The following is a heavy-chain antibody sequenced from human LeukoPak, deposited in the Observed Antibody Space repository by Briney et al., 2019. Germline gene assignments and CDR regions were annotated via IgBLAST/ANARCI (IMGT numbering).Heavy chain of an antibody. Sequence: GGSLRLSCAASGFTFSSKGMHWVRQAPGKGLEWVAFIQYDGSYKYYAESVKDRFTISRDNSKNTLYLQMNSLRAEDTAVYYCAKDYCSGGSCYSGLDYWGQGTLVTVSS. D-gene: IGHD2-15*01. J-gene: IGHJ4*02. CDR1: GFTFSSKG. V-gene: IGHV3-30*02. CDR3: AKDYCSGGSCYSGLDY. CDR2: IQYDGSYK.